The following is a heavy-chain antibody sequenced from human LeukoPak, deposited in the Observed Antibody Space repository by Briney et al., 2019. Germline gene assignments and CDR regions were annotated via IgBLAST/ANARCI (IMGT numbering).Heavy chain of an antibody. V-gene: IGHV4-31*03. CDR2: IYYRGST. D-gene: IGHD3-9*01. CDR3: ARDGWYDILTGYPI. J-gene: IGHJ3*02. CDR1: GGSISSGGYY. Sequence: SETLSLTCTVSGGSISSGGYYWSWIRQHPGKGLEWIGYIYYRGSTYYNPFLKSRVTISVDTSKNQFSLKLSSVTAADTAVYYCARDGWYDILTGYPIWGQGTMVTVSS.